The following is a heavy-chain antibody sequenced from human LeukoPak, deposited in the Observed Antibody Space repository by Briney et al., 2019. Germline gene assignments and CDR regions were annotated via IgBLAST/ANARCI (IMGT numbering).Heavy chain of an antibody. D-gene: IGHD3-10*01. CDR2: IWSDGSNK. J-gene: IGHJ4*02. Sequence: GGSLRLSCAASGFTFSSYGMHWVRQAPGKGLEWVAVIWSDGSNKYYADSVKGRLTISRDNSKNTVYLQMNSLRAEDTAVYYCARTLGYGSGSYWGYYFDYWGQGTLVTVSS. CDR1: GFTFSSYG. V-gene: IGHV3-33*01. CDR3: ARTLGYGSGSYWGYYFDY.